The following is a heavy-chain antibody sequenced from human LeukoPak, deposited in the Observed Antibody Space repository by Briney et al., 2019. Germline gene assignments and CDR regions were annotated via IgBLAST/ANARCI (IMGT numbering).Heavy chain of an antibody. D-gene: IGHD6-19*01. CDR2: INAGNGNT. CDR3: ARRAVAGTGENWFDS. CDR1: GYTFTSYA. V-gene: IGHV1-3*01. Sequence: ASVKVSCKASGYTFTSYAMHWVRQAPGQRLEWMGWINAGNGNTKYSQKFQGRVTITRDTSASTAYMELSSLRSEDTAVYYCARRAVAGTGENWFDSWGQGTLVTVSS. J-gene: IGHJ5*01.